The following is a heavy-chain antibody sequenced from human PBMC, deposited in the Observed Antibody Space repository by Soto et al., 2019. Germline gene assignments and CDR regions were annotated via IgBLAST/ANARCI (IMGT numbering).Heavy chain of an antibody. Sequence: EVQLVESGGGLVQPGGSLRLSCAASGFTFSNCGMNWVRQTPGKGLEWVSYISDSGATKNYADSVKGRFTISRDNGKDSLYLQMNSLRDEDTAVYFCARCSRNSCYSYGVDVWGQGATVTVSS. CDR2: ISDSGATK. J-gene: IGHJ6*02. D-gene: IGHD2-15*01. CDR1: GFTFSNCG. CDR3: ARCSRNSCYSYGVDV. V-gene: IGHV3-48*02.